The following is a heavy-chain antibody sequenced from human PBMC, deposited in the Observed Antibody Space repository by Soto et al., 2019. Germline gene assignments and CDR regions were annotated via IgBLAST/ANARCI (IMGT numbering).Heavy chain of an antibody. CDR1: GFTFTSSA. CDR2: IVVGSGNT. CDR3: AAASTIHLRELSLFLY. D-gene: IGHD3-16*02. V-gene: IGHV1-58*02. J-gene: IGHJ4*02. Sequence: GASVKVSCTASGFTFTSSAMQWVRQARAQRLEWIGWIVVGSGNTNYAQKFQERDTITRDMSTSTAYMELSSLRSEDTAVYYCAAASTIHLRELSLFLYWGQGTLVTVSS.